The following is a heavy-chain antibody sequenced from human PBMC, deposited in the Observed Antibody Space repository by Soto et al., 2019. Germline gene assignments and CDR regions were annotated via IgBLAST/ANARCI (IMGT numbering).Heavy chain of an antibody. CDR2: IYHSGTT. J-gene: IGHJ4*02. CDR3: SRRGDGSGSLDY. D-gene: IGHD3-10*01. V-gene: IGHV4-4*02. CDR1: GDSISSSIW. Sequence: KTSETLSLTCAVSGDSISSSIWWSWVRLPPGEGLEWIGEIYHSGTTNYKPSLKSRVTISVDKSKNQFSLKMNSLTAADTAVYFCSRRGDGSGSLDYWGQGTLVTVSS.